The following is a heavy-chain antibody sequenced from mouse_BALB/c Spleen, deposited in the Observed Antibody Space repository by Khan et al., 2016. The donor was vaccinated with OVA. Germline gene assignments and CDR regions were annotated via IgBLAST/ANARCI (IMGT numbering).Heavy chain of an antibody. CDR3: ARDGSRYNYAMDY. J-gene: IGHJ4*01. Sequence: EVKLEESGPGLVKPSQSLSLTCTVTGYSITSDYAWNWIRQSPGNKVGRMGYISSSGNTNYNPAFKSRISISRDTSTNQFYMQLNSVTTEDTATXYCARDGSRYNYAMDYWGQGTSVTVSS. V-gene: IGHV3-2*02. CDR2: ISSSGNT. D-gene: IGHD2-3*01. CDR1: GYSITSDYA.